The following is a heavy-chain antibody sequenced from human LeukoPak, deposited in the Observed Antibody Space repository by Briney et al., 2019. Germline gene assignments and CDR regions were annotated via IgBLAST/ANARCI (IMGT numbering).Heavy chain of an antibody. J-gene: IGHJ4*02. CDR3: ARGDLYDSSGYYFDY. Sequence: SQTLSLTCAVAGGSISSGDYCWHWIRQPPGKGLAWIGYIYPSGNTNYNPSLKSRVTISVDRSKSQFSPQLTSVTAADTAVYYCARGDLYDSSGYYFDYWGQGTLVTVSS. D-gene: IGHD3-22*01. CDR2: IYPSGNT. CDR1: GGSISSGDYC. V-gene: IGHV4-30-2*01.